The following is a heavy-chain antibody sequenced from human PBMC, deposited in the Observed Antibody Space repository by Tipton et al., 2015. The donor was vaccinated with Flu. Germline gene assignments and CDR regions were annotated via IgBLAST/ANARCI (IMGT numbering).Heavy chain of an antibody. D-gene: IGHD3-3*01. Sequence: TLSLTCTVSGGSISSYYWSWIRQPPGKGLEWIGYIYYSGSTNYNPSLKSRVTISVDTSKNQFSLKLSSVTAAGTAVYYCAREIRNYDFWSGYYHFDYWGQGTLVTVSS. J-gene: IGHJ4*02. CDR3: AREIRNYDFWSGYYHFDY. CDR1: GGSISSYY. V-gene: IGHV4-59*01. CDR2: IYYSGST.